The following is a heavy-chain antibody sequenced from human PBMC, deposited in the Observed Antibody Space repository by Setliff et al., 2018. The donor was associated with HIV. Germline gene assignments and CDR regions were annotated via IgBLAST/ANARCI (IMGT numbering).Heavy chain of an antibody. CDR1: GGSISRYY. CDR2: IYTSGST. CDR3: ASAGSGTRAPPRY. V-gene: IGHV4-4*07. J-gene: IGHJ4*02. Sequence: SETLSLTCTVSGGSISRYYWSWIRQPAGKGLEWIGRIYTSGSTNYNPSLKSRVTISLDTSKNQFSLKLTSVTAADTAVYYCASAGSGTRAPPRYWGQGTLVTVSS. D-gene: IGHD1-1*01.